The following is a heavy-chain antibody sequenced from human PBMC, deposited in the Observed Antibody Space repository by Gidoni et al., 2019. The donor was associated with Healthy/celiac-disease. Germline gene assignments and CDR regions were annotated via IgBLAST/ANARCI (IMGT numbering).Heavy chain of an antibody. Sequence: EVQLVESGGGLLQPGGSLRLSCAASGFTVSSNYMSWVRQAPGKGLEWVSVIYSGGSTYYADSVKGRFTISRDNSKNTLYLQMNSLRAEDTAVYYCARSEYSSSEIDYWGQGTLVTVSS. D-gene: IGHD6-6*01. V-gene: IGHV3-53*01. CDR2: IYSGGST. J-gene: IGHJ4*02. CDR3: ARSEYSSSEIDY. CDR1: GFTVSSNY.